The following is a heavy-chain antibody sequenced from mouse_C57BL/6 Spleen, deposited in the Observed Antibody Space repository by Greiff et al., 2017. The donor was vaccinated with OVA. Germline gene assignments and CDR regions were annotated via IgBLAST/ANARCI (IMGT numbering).Heavy chain of an antibody. CDR1: GYSITSGYY. J-gene: IGHJ3*01. CDR3: ASYGYDRVFAY. V-gene: IGHV3-6*01. Sequence: EVQLQESGPGLVKPSQSLSLTCSVTGYSITSGYYWNWIRQFPGNKLEWMGYISYDGSNNYNPSLKNRISIPRDTSKNQFFLKLNSVTTEDTATYYCASYGYDRVFAYWGQGTLVTVSA. CDR2: ISYDGSN. D-gene: IGHD2-2*01.